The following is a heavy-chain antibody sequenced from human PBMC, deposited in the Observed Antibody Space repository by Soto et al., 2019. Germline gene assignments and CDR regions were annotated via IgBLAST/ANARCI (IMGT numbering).Heavy chain of an antibody. Sequence: QVQLQESGPGLVKPSETLSLTCTVSGGSVSSGSHYWSWIRQPPGKGLEWIGYIYYSGSTNYNPSRKGRVTISADTSKNQFSLKLSSVTAADTAVYYCARDRWFDPWGQGTLVTVSS. V-gene: IGHV4-61*01. CDR2: IYYSGST. J-gene: IGHJ5*02. CDR3: ARDRWFDP. CDR1: GGSVSSGSHY.